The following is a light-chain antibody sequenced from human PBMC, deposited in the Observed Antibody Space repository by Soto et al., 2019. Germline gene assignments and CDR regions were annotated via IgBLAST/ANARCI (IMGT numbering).Light chain of an antibody. Sequence: EIVLTQSPDTLPLAPGERATLSCRASQSVYSTFVAWYQQKPGQSPRLVIYGASSRATGVPDTFIGNGSGTDFTLTISRLEPEDFAVYYCQQYGSSPLTFGGGTKVEIK. J-gene: IGKJ4*01. CDR3: QQYGSSPLT. CDR2: GAS. V-gene: IGKV3-20*01. CDR1: QSVYSTF.